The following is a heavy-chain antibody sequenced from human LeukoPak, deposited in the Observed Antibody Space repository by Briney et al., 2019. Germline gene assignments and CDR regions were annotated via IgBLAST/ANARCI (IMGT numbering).Heavy chain of an antibody. CDR2: ISAYNGNT. V-gene: IGHV1-18*01. CDR3: ARDRIYSSGWYGGGY. Sequence: ASVKVSCKASGYTFTSYGISWVRQAPGQGLEWMGWISAYNGNTNYAQKLQGRVTMTTDTSTSTAYMELRSLRSDDTAVYYCARDRIYSSGWYGGGYWGQGTLVTVSS. D-gene: IGHD6-19*01. J-gene: IGHJ4*02. CDR1: GYTFTSYG.